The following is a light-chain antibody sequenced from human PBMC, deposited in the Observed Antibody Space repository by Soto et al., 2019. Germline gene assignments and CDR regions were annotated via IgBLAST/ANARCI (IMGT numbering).Light chain of an antibody. V-gene: IGLV2-14*01. Sequence: QSVLTQPASVSGSPGQSITISCTGTSSDVGGYNYVSWYQQHPGKAPKLMIYDVSNRPSGVSNRFSGSKSGNTASLTISGLQAEDEAYYYCSSYTSSSTVLFGGGTKLTVL. J-gene: IGLJ3*02. CDR2: DVS. CDR3: SSYTSSSTVL. CDR1: SSDVGGYNY.